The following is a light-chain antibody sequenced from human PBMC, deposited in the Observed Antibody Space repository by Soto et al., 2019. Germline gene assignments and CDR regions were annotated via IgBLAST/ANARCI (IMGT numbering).Light chain of an antibody. CDR3: SSYTSSSTLEV. Sequence: QSALTQPASVSGSPGQSITISCTGTSSDVGGYNYVSWYQQHPGKAPKLMIYDVSNRRSGVSNRFSGSKSGNTASLTISGLQAEDEADYYCSSYTSSSTLEVFGTGTKVTVL. CDR1: SSDVGGYNY. CDR2: DVS. J-gene: IGLJ1*01. V-gene: IGLV2-14*01.